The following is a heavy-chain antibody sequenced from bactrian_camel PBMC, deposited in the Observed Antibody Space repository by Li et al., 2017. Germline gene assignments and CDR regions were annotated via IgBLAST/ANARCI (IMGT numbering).Heavy chain of an antibody. CDR1: YIYRYRYYC. CDR2: IASDGRT. J-gene: IGHJ4*01. CDR3: AEDQSYYSDYACGN. D-gene: IGHD4*01. V-gene: IGHV3S53*01. Sequence: VQLVESGGGSVQAGGSLKLSCGYTYIYRYRYYCMGWWRQAPGKAREGVATIASDGRTTYADSVKGRFTISHDNAKNTLALQMNSLKSEDTAMYYCAEDQSYYSDYACGNGGQGTQVTVS.